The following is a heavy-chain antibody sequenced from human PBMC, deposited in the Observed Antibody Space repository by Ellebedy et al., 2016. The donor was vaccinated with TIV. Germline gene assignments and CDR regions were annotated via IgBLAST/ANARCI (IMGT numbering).Heavy chain of an antibody. V-gene: IGHV3-23*01. D-gene: IGHD3-22*01. CDR3: AKLDSSGYYYGRFDY. CDR1: GFTFRNFA. Sequence: GGSLRLSCAACGFTFRNFAMTWVRQAPGRGLEWVSSISSSGVSTDYADSVRGRVTISRDNSKNTLYLQMNSLRADDTALYYCAKLDSSGYYYGRFDYWGQGTLVTVSS. J-gene: IGHJ4*02. CDR2: ISSSGVST.